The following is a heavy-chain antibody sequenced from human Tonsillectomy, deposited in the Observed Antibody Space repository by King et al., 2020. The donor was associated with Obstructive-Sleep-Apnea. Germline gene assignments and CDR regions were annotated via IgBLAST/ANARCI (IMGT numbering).Heavy chain of an antibody. CDR1: GISFNKAW. Sequence: VQLVESGGGLVKPGGSLRLSCAASGISFNKAWMNWVRQAPWKGLEWVGRIESISDGGTTDYPAPVKGRFTITRDDSKNTVYLRMNSLKAEDTAVYYCTTSPGFYDSSPFDYWGQGTLVTVSS. J-gene: IGHJ4*02. CDR3: TTSPGFYDSSPFDY. D-gene: IGHD3-22*01. CDR2: IESISDGGTT. V-gene: IGHV3-15*04.